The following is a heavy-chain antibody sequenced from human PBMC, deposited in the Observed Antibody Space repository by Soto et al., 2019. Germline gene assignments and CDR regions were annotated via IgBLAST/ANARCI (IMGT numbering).Heavy chain of an antibody. CDR1: GGTFSSYA. J-gene: IGHJ6*02. Sequence: SVKVSCKASGGTFSSYAISWVRQAPGQGLEWMGGIIPIFGTANYAQKFQGRVTITADESTSTAYMELSSLRSEDTAVYYCARPGQAGIAADGTGYYYGMDVWGQGTTVTVSS. V-gene: IGHV1-69*13. CDR3: ARPGQAGIAADGTGYYYGMDV. D-gene: IGHD6-13*01. CDR2: IIPIFGTA.